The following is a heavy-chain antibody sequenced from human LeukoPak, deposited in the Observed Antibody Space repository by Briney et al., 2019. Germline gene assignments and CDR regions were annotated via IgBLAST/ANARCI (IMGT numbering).Heavy chain of an antibody. V-gene: IGHV4-39*01. J-gene: IGHJ5*02. D-gene: IGHD1-7*01. Sequence: PSESLSLTCTISGGSISGSNYYWGWIRQPRGKGLEWIGSIYYSGSTYYNPSRKSRVTISVDTSKNQFSLKVSSLQAEDTAVCCCARRDNWNYWFDPWLQGTMVTVSS. CDR3: ARRDNWNYWFDP. CDR2: IYYSGST. CDR1: GGSISGSNYY.